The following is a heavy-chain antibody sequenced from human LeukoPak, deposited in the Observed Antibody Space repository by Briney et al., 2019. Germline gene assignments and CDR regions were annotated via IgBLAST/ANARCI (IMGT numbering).Heavy chain of an antibody. V-gene: IGHV6-1*01. J-gene: IGHJ5*02. CDR1: GDSVSSNSAA. CDR2: TYYRSKLYN. Sequence: SQTLSLTCAISGDSVSSNSAAWNWIRQSPSRGLEWLGRTYYRSKLYNDYAVSVKSRITINPDTSKNQFSLQLNSVTPEDTAVYYCARAVFVSGYNWFDPWGQGTLVTVSS. D-gene: IGHD3-3*01. CDR3: ARAVFVSGYNWFDP.